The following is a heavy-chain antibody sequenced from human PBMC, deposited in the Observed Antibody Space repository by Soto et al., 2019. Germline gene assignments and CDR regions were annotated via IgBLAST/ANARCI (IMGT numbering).Heavy chain of an antibody. CDR1: GFTFSDYY. CDR3: ARDADILTGSDAFDI. D-gene: IGHD3-9*01. Sequence: GGSLRLSCAASGFTFSDYYMSWIRQAPGKGLEWVSYISSSSSYTNYADSVKGRFTISRDNAKNSLYLQMNSLRAEDTAVYYCARDADILTGSDAFDIWGQGTMVTASS. V-gene: IGHV3-11*05. J-gene: IGHJ3*02. CDR2: ISSSSSYT.